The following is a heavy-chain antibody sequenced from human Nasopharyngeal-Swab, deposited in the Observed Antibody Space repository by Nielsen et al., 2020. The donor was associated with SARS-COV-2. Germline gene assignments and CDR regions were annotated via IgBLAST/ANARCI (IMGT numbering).Heavy chain of an antibody. Sequence: GESLKISCAASGFTFSNAWMSWVRQTPGKELEWVANINQDGTEKYYVDSVKGRFTISRDNAKNSLYLQMSSLRAEDTALYYCASGSGGDSRYWGQGTLVTVSS. CDR1: GFTFSNAW. CDR2: INQDGTEK. V-gene: IGHV3-7*01. D-gene: IGHD4-23*01. J-gene: IGHJ4*02. CDR3: ASGSGGDSRY.